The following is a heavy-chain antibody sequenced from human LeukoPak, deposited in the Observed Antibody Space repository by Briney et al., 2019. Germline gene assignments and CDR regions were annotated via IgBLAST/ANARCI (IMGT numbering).Heavy chain of an antibody. V-gene: IGHV3-7*01. CDR2: IKQDGSEK. D-gene: IGHD1/OR15-1a*01. CDR3: ARDDSPIKLEQNYDGDFDY. Sequence: GGSLRLSCAASGFTLSSYWMSWVRQAPGKGLEWVANIKQDGSEKYYVDSVKGRFTISRDNAKNSLYLQMNSLRAEDTAVYYCARDDSPIKLEQNYDGDFDYWGQGTLVTVSS. J-gene: IGHJ4*02. CDR1: GFTLSSYW.